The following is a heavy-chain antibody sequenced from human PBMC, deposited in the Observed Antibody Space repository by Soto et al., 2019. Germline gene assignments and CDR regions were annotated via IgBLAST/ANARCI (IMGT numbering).Heavy chain of an antibody. Sequence: GGSLRLSCAASGFTFDDYTMHWVRQAPGKGLEWVSLISWDGGSTYYADSVKGRFTISRDNSKNSLYLQMNSLRTEDTALYYCAKDMPRDYSGSYQGSYYYYGMDVWGQGTTVTVSS. V-gene: IGHV3-43*01. J-gene: IGHJ6*02. D-gene: IGHD1-26*01. CDR3: AKDMPRDYSGSYQGSYYYYGMDV. CDR2: ISWDGGST. CDR1: GFTFDDYT.